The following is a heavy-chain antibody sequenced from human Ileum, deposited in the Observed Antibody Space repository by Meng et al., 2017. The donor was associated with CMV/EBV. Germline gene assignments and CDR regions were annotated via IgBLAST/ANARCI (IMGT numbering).Heavy chain of an antibody. CDR1: GFNFNDYY. CDR3: ARDKGGGVSNWFDP. V-gene: IGHV3-11*04. D-gene: IGHD2-21*01. J-gene: IGHJ5*02. CDR2: ISNSGTTI. Sequence: GESLKISCAGSGFNFNDYYMSWIRQAPGKGLEWISYISNSGTTIYYADSVKGRFTISRDNAKNSLSLQMSSLRAEDTAVYYCARDKGGGVSNWFDPWGQGTQVTVSS.